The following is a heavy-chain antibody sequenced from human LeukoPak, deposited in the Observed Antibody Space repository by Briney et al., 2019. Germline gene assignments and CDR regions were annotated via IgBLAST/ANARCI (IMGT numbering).Heavy chain of an antibody. CDR1: GGSISSSNW. CDR2: IYHSGST. Sequence: PSETLSLTCAVSGGSISSSNWWNWVRQPPGKGLEWLGEIYHSGSTKYNPSLKSRVTISVDKSKNQFSLKLSSVNAADTAVYYCARVGRNYYDSSWGFHDWGQGTLVTVSS. D-gene: IGHD3-22*01. V-gene: IGHV4-4*02. CDR3: ARVGRNYYDSSWGFHD. J-gene: IGHJ1*01.